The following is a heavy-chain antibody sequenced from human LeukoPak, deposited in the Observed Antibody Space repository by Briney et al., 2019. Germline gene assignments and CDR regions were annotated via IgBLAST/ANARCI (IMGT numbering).Heavy chain of an antibody. J-gene: IGHJ4*02. CDR1: GFTFSSYA. Sequence: PGGSLRLSCAASGFTFSSYAMHWVRQAPGKGLEWVAVISYDGSNKYYADSVKGRFTISRDNSKNTLYLQMNSLRAEDTAVYYCARDLWAYYYDSSGYYSVDYWGQGTLVTVSS. CDR2: ISYDGSNK. D-gene: IGHD3-22*01. V-gene: IGHV3-30*04. CDR3: ARDLWAYYYDSSGYYSVDY.